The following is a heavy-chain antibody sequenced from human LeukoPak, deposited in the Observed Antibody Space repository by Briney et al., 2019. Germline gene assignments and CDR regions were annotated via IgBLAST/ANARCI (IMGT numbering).Heavy chain of an antibody. Sequence: ASVKVSCKVSGYTLTELSMHWVRQAPGKGLEWMGGFDPEDGETIYAQKFQGRVTMTEDTSTDTAYMELSSLRSEDTAVYYCARDRVSSSSNLKYYYYYYYMDVWGKGTTVTVSS. CDR1: GYTLTELS. CDR2: FDPEDGET. J-gene: IGHJ6*03. CDR3: ARDRVSSSSNLKYYYYYYYMDV. V-gene: IGHV1-24*01. D-gene: IGHD6-6*01.